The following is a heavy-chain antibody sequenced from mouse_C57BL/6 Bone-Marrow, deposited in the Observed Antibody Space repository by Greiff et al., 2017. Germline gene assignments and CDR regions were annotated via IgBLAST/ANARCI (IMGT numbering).Heavy chain of an antibody. J-gene: IGHJ3*01. CDR3: ARRWAY. CDR1: GYTFTRYW. V-gene: IGHV1-59*01. D-gene: IGHD2-3*01. Sequence: QVQLQQPGAELVRPGTSVKLSCKASGYTFTRYWMHWVKPRPGQGLEWIGVIDPSDSYTNYNQKFKGTATLTVDTSSSTAYMQLSSLTSEDSAVYYCARRWAYWGQGTLVTVSA. CDR2: IDPSDSYT.